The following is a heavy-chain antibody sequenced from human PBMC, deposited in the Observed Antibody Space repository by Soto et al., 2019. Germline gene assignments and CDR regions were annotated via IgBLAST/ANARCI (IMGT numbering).Heavy chain of an antibody. V-gene: IGHV1-24*01. CDR2: FDPEDGET. D-gene: IGHD1-26*01. Sequence: ASVKVSCRVSGYALTDLSMHWVRQAPGKGLEWMGGFDPEDGETIYAQKFQGRVTMTEDTSTDTAYMELSSLRSEDTAVYYCATWTDPDWELLGWGQGTLVTVSS. CDR1: GYALTDLS. J-gene: IGHJ4*02. CDR3: ATWTDPDWELLG.